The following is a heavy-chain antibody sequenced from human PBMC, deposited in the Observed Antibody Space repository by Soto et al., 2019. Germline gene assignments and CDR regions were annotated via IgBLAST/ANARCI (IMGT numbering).Heavy chain of an antibody. CDR2: INHSGST. D-gene: IGHD2-2*01. V-gene: IGHV4-34*01. CDR3: ARASTSHCYTVPCGAFDS. Sequence: QVQLQQWGAGLLKPSETLSLTCAVYGGSFSGYYWSWIRQPPGKGLEWIGEINHSGSTNYNPSLKSRVTISVDTSKNQFSLKLSSVTAADTAVYYCARASTSHCYTVPCGAFDSWGQGTMVTVSS. J-gene: IGHJ3*02. CDR1: GGSFSGYY.